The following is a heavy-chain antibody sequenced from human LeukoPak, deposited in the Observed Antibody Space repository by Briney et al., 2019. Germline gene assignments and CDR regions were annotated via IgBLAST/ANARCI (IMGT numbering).Heavy chain of an antibody. J-gene: IGHJ4*02. V-gene: IGHV3-48*01. CDR2: INSNRSTI. CDR3: AGREAKDYDILTGQMVFDY. D-gene: IGHD3-9*01. Sequence: PGGSLRLSCVASVFTFISYSMNWVRPAPGKGLERVSSINSNRSTINHTGTVKGRFTISTDKAKNSLYLQMKILRAQDTRLYFRAGREAKDYDILTGQMVFDYWGQGTLVTVSS. CDR1: VFTFISYS.